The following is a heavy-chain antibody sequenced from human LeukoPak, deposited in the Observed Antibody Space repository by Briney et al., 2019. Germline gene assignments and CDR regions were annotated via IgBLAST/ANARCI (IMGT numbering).Heavy chain of an antibody. CDR1: GFTFSSYG. Sequence: GRSLRLSCAASGFTFSSYGMHWVRQAPGKGQEWVAVIWYDGSNKYYADSVKGRFTISRDNSKNTLYLQMNSLRAEDTAVYYCAKSSGGIAANNWFDPWGQGTLVTVSS. CDR3: AKSSGGIAANNWFDP. D-gene: IGHD6-13*01. J-gene: IGHJ5*02. CDR2: IWYDGSNK. V-gene: IGHV3-33*06.